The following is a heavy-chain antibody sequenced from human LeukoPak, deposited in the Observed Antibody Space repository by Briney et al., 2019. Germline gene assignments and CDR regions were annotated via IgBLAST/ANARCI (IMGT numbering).Heavy chain of an antibody. CDR2: IKEDGSEK. Sequence: PGGSLRLSCAASGFSFSSYWMSWVRQPPGKGLEWVANIKEDGSEKNCVDSVKGRFTISRDNAKSSVYLQMNSLRAEDTAMYYCAKDTWLVAVGIQVFDYWGQGILVTVSS. J-gene: IGHJ4*02. CDR1: GFSFSSYW. D-gene: IGHD6-19*01. V-gene: IGHV3-7*03. CDR3: AKDTWLVAVGIQVFDY.